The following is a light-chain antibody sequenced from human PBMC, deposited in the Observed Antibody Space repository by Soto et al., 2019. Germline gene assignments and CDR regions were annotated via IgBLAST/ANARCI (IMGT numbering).Light chain of an antibody. Sequence: QSALTQPASVSGSPGQSITISCTGTSSDVGGYNYVSWYQQYPGKAPKLIIYEVRNRPSGVSNRFSGSKSGNTASLTISGLQAEDEADYYCRSFTSGNILNVFGGGTKVTVL. CDR1: SSDVGGYNY. J-gene: IGLJ2*01. CDR2: EVR. CDR3: RSFTSGNILNV. V-gene: IGLV2-14*01.